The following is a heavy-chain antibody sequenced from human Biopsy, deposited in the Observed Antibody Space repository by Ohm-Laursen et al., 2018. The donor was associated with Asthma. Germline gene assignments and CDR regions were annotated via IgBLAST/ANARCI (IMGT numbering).Heavy chain of an antibody. CDR3: ARDLSGYCTSSACYGFDS. V-gene: IGHV4-31*03. Sequence: TLSLTCTVSGGSINIGDYYWSWIRQHPVKGLEWIGYINYSGSTFYSLSLESRVTVSVDTSKNQFSLKLSSVTAADTAVYYCARDLSGYCTSSACYGFDSWGQGTLVTVSS. D-gene: IGHD2-8*01. CDR2: INYSGST. CDR1: GGSINIGDYY. J-gene: IGHJ5*01.